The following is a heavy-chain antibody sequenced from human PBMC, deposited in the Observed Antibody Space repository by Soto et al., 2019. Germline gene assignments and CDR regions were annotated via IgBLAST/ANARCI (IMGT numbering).Heavy chain of an antibody. CDR1: GFTFSSYA. V-gene: IGHV3-23*01. J-gene: IGHJ4*02. CDR2: ISGSGGST. Sequence: PGGSLRLSCAASGFTFSSYAMSWVRQAPGKGLEWVSAISGSGGSTYYADSVKGRFTISRDNSKNTLYLQMNSLRAEDTAVYYCAKAPLASGESDITARYWGQGTLVTVSS. D-gene: IGHD3-9*01. CDR3: AKAPLASGESDITARY.